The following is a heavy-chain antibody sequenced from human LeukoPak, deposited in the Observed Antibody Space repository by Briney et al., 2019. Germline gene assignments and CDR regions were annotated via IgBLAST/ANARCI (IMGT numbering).Heavy chain of an antibody. D-gene: IGHD2-2*01. CDR2: IYYSGST. Sequence: SETLSLTCTVSGGSISSSSYYWGWIRQPPGKGLEWIGSIYYSGSTYYNPSLKSRVTISVDTSKNQFSLKLSSVTAADTAVYYCARVVGNIVVVPAGFAFDIWGQGTMVTVSS. CDR3: ARVVGNIVVVPAGFAFDI. CDR1: GGSISSSSYY. J-gene: IGHJ3*02. V-gene: IGHV4-39*07.